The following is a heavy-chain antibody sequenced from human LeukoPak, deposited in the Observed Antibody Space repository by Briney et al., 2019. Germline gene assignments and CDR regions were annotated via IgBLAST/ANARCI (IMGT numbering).Heavy chain of an antibody. D-gene: IGHD6-13*01. V-gene: IGHV1-18*01. J-gene: IGHJ4*02. CDR2: ISAYNGNT. Sequence: ASVKVSCKASGYTFTSYGISWVRQAPGQGLEWMGWISAYNGNTDYAQKIQGRVTLTTDTSTSAGYMELRSLRSDDTAVYYCARDRSIAAPGTKGYWGQGTLVTVSS. CDR3: ARDRSIAAPGTKGY. CDR1: GYTFTSYG.